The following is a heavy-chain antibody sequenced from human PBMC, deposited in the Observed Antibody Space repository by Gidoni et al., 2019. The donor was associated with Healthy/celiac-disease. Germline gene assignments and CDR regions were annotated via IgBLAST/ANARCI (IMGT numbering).Heavy chain of an antibody. D-gene: IGHD3-22*01. J-gene: IGHJ4*02. CDR1: GYTFTGYY. CDR2: INPNSGGT. V-gene: IGHV1-2*02. CDR3: ARVKNYYDSSGPFDY. Sequence: QVQLVQSGAEVKKPGASVKVSCTASGYTFTGYYMHWVRQAPGQGLEWMGWINPNSGGTNYAQKFQGRVTMTRDTSISTAYMELSRLRSDDTAVYYCARVKNYYDSSGPFDYWGQGTLVTVSS.